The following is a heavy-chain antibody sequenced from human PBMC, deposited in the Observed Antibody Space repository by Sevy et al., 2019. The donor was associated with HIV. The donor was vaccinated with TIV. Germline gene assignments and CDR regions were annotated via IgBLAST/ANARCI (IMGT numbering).Heavy chain of an antibody. CDR3: TTDGPGPYSSSWNY. CDR1: GFTVSNAW. CDR2: IKNKTDGGTT. Sequence: GGSLRLSCAASGFTVSNAWMSWVRQAPGKGLEWVGRIKNKTDGGTTDYAAPVKGRFTISRDDSKNTLYLQMNSLKTEDTAVYYCTTDGPGPYSSSWNYWGQGTLVTVSS. V-gene: IGHV3-15*01. D-gene: IGHD6-13*01. J-gene: IGHJ4*02.